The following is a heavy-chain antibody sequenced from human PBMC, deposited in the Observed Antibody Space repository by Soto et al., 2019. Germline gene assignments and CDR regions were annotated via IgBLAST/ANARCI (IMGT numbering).Heavy chain of an antibody. CDR1: GFTFSIFS. CDR3: ARRGYSGYDLSLDY. D-gene: IGHD5-12*01. Sequence: PGGSLRLSCAASGFTFSIFSMNWVRHAPGKGLEWVSSISTGSSYIYYADSVKGRFTISRDNAKNSLYLQMNSLRAEDTAVYYCARRGYSGYDLSLDYWGQGTLVTVSS. CDR2: ISTGSSYI. J-gene: IGHJ4*02. V-gene: IGHV3-21*06.